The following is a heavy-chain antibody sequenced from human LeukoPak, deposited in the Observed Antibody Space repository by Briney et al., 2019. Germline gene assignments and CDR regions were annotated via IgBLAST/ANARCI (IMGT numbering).Heavy chain of an antibody. J-gene: IGHJ6*02. CDR3: ARAWWCSGGSSYPFFYGMDV. CDR1: GFTFGGYG. D-gene: IGHD2-15*01. Sequence: GGSLRLSCAASGFTFGGYGFHWVRQAPGKGLEWVASISYDGSEIYYAESVKGRFTISRDNSKNTLYVQMNSLRAEDTAVYYCARAWWCSGGSSYPFFYGMDVWGQGTTVTVSS. V-gene: IGHV3-30*03. CDR2: ISYDGSEI.